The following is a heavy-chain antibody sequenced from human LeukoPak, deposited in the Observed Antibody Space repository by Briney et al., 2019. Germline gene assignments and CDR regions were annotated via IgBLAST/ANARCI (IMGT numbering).Heavy chain of an antibody. V-gene: IGHV3-23*01. D-gene: IGHD3-22*01. CDR1: GFTFSDFA. Sequence: GGSLRLSCVASGFTFSDFAMSWVRQTPGKGLEWVSAISGSGGNTYYADSVKGRFTISRDNSNNTLYLQMNSLRAEDTAVYYCAKTDSGGSYFRFDYWGQGTLVTVSS. CDR2: ISGSGGNT. CDR3: AKTDSGGSYFRFDY. J-gene: IGHJ4*02.